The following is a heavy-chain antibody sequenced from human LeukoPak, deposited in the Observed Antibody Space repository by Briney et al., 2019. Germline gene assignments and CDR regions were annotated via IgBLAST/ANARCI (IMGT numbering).Heavy chain of an antibody. CDR1: GFSFSAYA. D-gene: IGHD1-1*01. J-gene: IGHJ4*02. CDR3: ATTRLGLSGIY. CDR2: ISYDGSNQ. V-gene: IGHV3-30-3*01. Sequence: GGSLRLSCAASGFSFSAYAMHWVRQAPGKGLEWVTFISYDGSNQYYADSVKGRFTISRDNSNNALYLQMNRLRPADMAVYYCATTRLGLSGIYWGQGTLVTVSS.